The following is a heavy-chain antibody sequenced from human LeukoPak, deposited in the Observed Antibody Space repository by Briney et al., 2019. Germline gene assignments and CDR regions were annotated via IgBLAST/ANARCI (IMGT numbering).Heavy chain of an antibody. D-gene: IGHD5-24*01. Sequence: SETLSLTCTVSGGPISSSSYHWRWVRQPPGKGLGWIGSIYYSGSTYYNPSLKSRVTISVDTSKNQFSLKVTSVTAADTAVYYCARHGRDGYNYQYYYYMDVWGKGTTVTVSS. J-gene: IGHJ6*03. CDR3: ARHGRDGYNYQYYYYMDV. V-gene: IGHV4-39*01. CDR1: GGPISSSSYH. CDR2: IYYSGST.